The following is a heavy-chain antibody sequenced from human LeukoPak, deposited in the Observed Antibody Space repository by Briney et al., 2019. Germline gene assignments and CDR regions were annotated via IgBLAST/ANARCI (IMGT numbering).Heavy chain of an antibody. Sequence: GGSLRLSCAASGFTFSSYAVSWVRQAPGKGLEWVSAISGSGGSTYYAESVKGRFTISRDNSKNTLHLQMNSLRAEDTAVYYCAKDSSASYASVSYSFDYWGQGTLVTVSS. J-gene: IGHJ4*02. D-gene: IGHD3-10*01. V-gene: IGHV3-23*01. CDR3: AKDSSASYASVSYSFDY. CDR1: GFTFSSYA. CDR2: ISGSGGST.